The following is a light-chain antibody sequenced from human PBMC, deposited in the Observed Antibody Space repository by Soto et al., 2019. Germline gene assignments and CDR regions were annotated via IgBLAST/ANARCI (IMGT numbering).Light chain of an antibody. J-gene: IGLJ1*01. CDR2: EVT. Sequence: QSALTQPASVSGSPGQSITISCTGTSSDVGAYNYVSWYQQHPGKAPKLIIYEVTNRPSGVSDRFSGSKSGNTASLTISGLQAEDEAYYHCSSYTCRSPVVFGTGTKLTVL. V-gene: IGLV2-14*01. CDR1: SSDVGAYNY. CDR3: SSYTCRSPVV.